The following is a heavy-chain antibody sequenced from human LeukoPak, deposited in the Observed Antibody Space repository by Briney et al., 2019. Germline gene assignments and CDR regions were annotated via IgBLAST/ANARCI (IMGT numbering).Heavy chain of an antibody. V-gene: IGHV4-59*08. D-gene: IGHD1-26*01. CDR3: ARQGSGAFDI. Sequence: PSETLSLTCTVSGGSISSYYWSWIRQPPGKGLEWIGYIYYSGSTNYNPSLKSRVTISVDTSENQFYLKVNSVTAADTDVYYCARQGSGAFDIWGQGTVVTVSS. J-gene: IGHJ3*02. CDR2: IYYSGST. CDR1: GGSISSYY.